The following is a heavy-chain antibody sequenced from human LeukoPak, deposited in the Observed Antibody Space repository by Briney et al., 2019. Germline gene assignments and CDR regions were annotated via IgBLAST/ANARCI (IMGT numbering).Heavy chain of an antibody. CDR3: ARNDPRDYYYGMDV. J-gene: IGHJ6*02. CDR2: INPNSGGT. CDR1: GYTFTGYY. D-gene: IGHD1-1*01. V-gene: IGHV1-2*04. Sequence: ASVKVSCKASGYTFTGYYMHWVRQAPGQGLEWMGWINPNSGGTNYAQKFQGWVTMTRDTSISTAYMELSRLRSDDTAVYYCARNDPRDYYYGMDVWGQGTTVTDSS.